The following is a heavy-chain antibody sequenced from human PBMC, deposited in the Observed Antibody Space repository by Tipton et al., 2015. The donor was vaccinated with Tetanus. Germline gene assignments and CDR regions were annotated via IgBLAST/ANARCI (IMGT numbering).Heavy chain of an antibody. J-gene: IGHJ2*01. D-gene: IGHD3-22*01. CDR1: GYDFTKYS. CDR2: ISPDDSQA. V-gene: IGHV5-51*01. CDR3: ARRRSAILSGGYHWYLDF. Sequence: QLVQSGAEMKKPGESLKISCQASGYDFTKYSIAWVRHMPGKGLEWMGIISPDDSQAIHSPSFQGHVTVSADKSVMTAYLQWRRLTAADSAIYYCARRRSAILSGGYHWYLDFWGRGTLVAVSS.